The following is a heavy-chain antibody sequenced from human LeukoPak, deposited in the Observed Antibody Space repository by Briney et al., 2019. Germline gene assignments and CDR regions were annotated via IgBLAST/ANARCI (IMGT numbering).Heavy chain of an antibody. CDR3: SGHGSSSY. Sequence: GGSLRLSCAASGFTVYNNGLSWFRQAPGKGLEWVSDISGGGNTYYAESVKGRFTISRDNSKNTLYLQMNSLRAEDTALYYASGHGSSSYWGQGTLVAVS. J-gene: IGHJ4*02. CDR1: GFTVYNNG. V-gene: IGHV3-23*01. CDR2: ISGGGNT. D-gene: IGHD6-13*01.